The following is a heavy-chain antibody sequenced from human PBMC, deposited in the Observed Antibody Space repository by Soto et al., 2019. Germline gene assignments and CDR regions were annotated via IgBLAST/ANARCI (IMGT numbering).Heavy chain of an antibody. Sequence: GGSLRLSCAASGFTFSSYGMHWVRQAPGKGLEWVAVIWYDGSNKYYADSVKGRFAISRDNSKNTLYLQMNSLRAEDTAVYYCARSSADYGDPGVAFDIWGQGTMVTVSS. CDR3: ARSSADYGDPGVAFDI. CDR2: IWYDGSNK. V-gene: IGHV3-33*01. CDR1: GFTFSSYG. J-gene: IGHJ3*02. D-gene: IGHD4-17*01.